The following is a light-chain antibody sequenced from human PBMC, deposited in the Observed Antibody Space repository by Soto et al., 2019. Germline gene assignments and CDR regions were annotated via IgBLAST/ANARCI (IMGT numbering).Light chain of an antibody. CDR1: SSDVGSYNL. Sequence: QSALTQPASVSGSPGQSITISCTGTSSDVGSYNLVSWYQQHPGKAPKLMIYEGSKRPSGVSNRFSASKSGNTASLRISGLQAEDEADYYCCSYAGGITFNVFGTGTKVTVL. CDR3: CSYAGGITFNV. J-gene: IGLJ1*01. CDR2: EGS. V-gene: IGLV2-23*01.